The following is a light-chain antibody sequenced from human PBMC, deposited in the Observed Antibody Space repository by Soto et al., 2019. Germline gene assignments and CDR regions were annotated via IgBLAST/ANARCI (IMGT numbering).Light chain of an antibody. CDR1: SSNVGNNA. CDR3: AVWDDSLNGPV. J-gene: IGLJ2*01. V-gene: IGLV1-36*01. Sequence: QPVLTQPPSVSEAPRQRVTISCSGSSSNVGNNAVNWYQQLPGKAPKLLIYYDDLLPSGVSDRFSGSKSGTSASLAISGLQSEDEADYYCAVWDDSLNGPVFGGGTKVTVL. CDR2: YDD.